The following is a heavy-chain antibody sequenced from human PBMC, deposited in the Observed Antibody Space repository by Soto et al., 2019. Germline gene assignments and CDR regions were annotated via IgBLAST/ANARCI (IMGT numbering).Heavy chain of an antibody. CDR3: ARGITMSYMYPWFDP. CDR2: LHYSGTT. CDR1: GASISSGAYY. Sequence: QVQLQESGPGLVKPSQTLSLTCTVSGASISSGAYYWAWIRQHPGKGLEWFGYLHYSGTTYYNPSLKSRVTISVDTSKNQCSMKLSSVTAADTAVFFCARGITMSYMYPWFDPWCQGTLVTVSS. V-gene: IGHV4-31*03. D-gene: IGHD3-22*01. J-gene: IGHJ5*02.